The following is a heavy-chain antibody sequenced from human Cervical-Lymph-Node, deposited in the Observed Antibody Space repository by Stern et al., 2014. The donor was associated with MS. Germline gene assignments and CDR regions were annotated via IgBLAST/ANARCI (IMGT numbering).Heavy chain of an antibody. CDR2: ITRKIDGGTT. V-gene: IGHV3-15*01. CDR3: TTVDDYTWGNDPRRGDY. J-gene: IGHJ4*02. Sequence: EVQLVESGGGLVKPGGSLRLSCAASGFTFSNTWMTWVRQAPGKGLEWVGRITRKIDGGTTDYAAPVKGRFTISRDDSKRTVYLHMNSLDTEDTATYYCTTVDDYTWGNDPRRGDYWGQGTLVTVSS. D-gene: IGHD3-16*01. CDR1: GFTFSNTW.